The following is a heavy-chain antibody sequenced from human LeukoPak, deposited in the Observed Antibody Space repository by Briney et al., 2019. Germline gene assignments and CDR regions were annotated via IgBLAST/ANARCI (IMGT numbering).Heavy chain of an antibody. Sequence: SETLSLTCTVSGGSVSNYYWSWIRQPPGKGLEWIGYIYYSGSTNYNPSLKSRVTIPVDTSKNQFSLKLSSVTAADTAVYHCARDNWNYGSSMNVWGQGTTVTVSS. D-gene: IGHD1-7*01. CDR1: GGSVSNYY. V-gene: IGHV4-59*02. CDR2: IYYSGST. J-gene: IGHJ6*02. CDR3: ARDNWNYGSSMNV.